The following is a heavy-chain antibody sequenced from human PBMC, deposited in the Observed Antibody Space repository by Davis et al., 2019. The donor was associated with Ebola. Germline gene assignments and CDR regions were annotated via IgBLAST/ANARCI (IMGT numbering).Heavy chain of an antibody. D-gene: IGHD6-19*01. V-gene: IGHV4-34*01. CDR3: ASLSSGLYAFYY. CDR2: INHSGST. Sequence: MPSETLSLTCAVYGGSFSGYYWSWIRQPPGKGLEWIGEINHSGSTNYNPSLKSRVTISVDTSKNQFSLKLSSMTAADTAVYYCASLSSGLYAFYYWGQGTLVTVSS. CDR1: GGSFSGYY. J-gene: IGHJ4*02.